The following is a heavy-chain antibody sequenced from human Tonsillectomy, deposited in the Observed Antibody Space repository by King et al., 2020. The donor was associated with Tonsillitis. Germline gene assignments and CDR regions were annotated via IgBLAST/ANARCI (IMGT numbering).Heavy chain of an antibody. D-gene: IGHD1-14*01. CDR1: GFTFSNYG. CDR2: IAYDASYE. Sequence: VQLVESGGGVVQPGRSLRLSCAASGFTFSNYGMHWLRQAPGKGLEWVALIAYDASYENYADSVKGRFAISRDNSKNTLHLEMHSLRVEDTAVYYCAKDGIGSSDWYFDLWGRGTLVTVSS. CDR3: AKDGIGSSDWYFDL. V-gene: IGHV3-30*18. J-gene: IGHJ2*01.